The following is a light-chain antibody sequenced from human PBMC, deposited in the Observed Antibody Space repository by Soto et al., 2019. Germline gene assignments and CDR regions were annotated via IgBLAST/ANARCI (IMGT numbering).Light chain of an antibody. CDR3: QKTRSYPSN. Sequence: DIQMTPSLSTLSASVLYIVSITFRASQGINSYLAWYQQKPGKVPQLLIYEASILQSGVPSRFSGSGSGTDFTLTISSLQAEDFATYYCQKTRSYPSNFGGGTKVDIK. CDR2: EAS. V-gene: IGKV1-9*01. CDR1: QGINSY. J-gene: IGKJ4*01.